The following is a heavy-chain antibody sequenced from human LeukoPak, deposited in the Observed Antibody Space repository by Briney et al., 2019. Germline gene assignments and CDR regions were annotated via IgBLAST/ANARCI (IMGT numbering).Heavy chain of an antibody. D-gene: IGHD3-22*01. CDR1: GFIFNNYG. J-gene: IGHJ5*02. Sequence: GGSLRLSCAASGFIFNNYGLIWVRQAPGKGLQWVSAISNDGGGTTYADFVKGRFTISRDNSKNTLFLQMNSLRAEDTALYYCAKRGSGYFADLWGQGTLVTVSS. CDR3: AKRGSGYFADL. CDR2: ISNDGGGT. V-gene: IGHV3-23*01.